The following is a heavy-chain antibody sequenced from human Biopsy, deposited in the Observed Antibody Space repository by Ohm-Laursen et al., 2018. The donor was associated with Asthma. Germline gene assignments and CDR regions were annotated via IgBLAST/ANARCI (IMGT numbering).Heavy chain of an antibody. J-gene: IGHJ4*02. CDR2: ISYTGSA. CDR3: ARHWDWGSFFDY. CDR1: GGSMSSSSYY. V-gene: IGHV4-39*01. Sequence: GTLSLTCTVSGGSMSSSSYYWGWIRQPPGKGLEWMGSISYTGSAYHNPSLKSRVTISVDTSKNHFSLKLSSVTAAYTAVYYCARHWDWGSFFDYWGQGTPVTVSS. D-gene: IGHD7-27*01.